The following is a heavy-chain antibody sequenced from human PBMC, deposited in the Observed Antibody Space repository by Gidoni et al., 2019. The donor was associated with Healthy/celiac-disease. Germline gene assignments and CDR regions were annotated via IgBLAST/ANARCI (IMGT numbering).Heavy chain of an antibody. D-gene: IGHD5-18*01. J-gene: IGHJ4*02. Sequence: QVQLVQSGAEVKKPGSSVHVSCKASGVPFSSYAISWVRQAPGQGLEWMGGSIPIFGKANYAQKVQGRVTTTADEATSTAYMERSSLRSEDTAVYDCARAHREDSDVEFRLDYWGQGTLVTVSS. V-gene: IGHV1-69*01. CDR2: SIPIFGKA. CDR1: GVPFSSYA. CDR3: ARAHREDSDVEFRLDY.